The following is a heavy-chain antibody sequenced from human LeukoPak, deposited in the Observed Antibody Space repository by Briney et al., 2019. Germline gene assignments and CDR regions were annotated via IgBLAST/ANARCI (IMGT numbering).Heavy chain of an antibody. D-gene: IGHD2-2*02. CDR3: ARGVGAIPPFDWFDP. V-gene: IGHV4-39*01. J-gene: IGHJ5*02. CDR2: IYYTGST. Sequence: SETLSLTCIVSGGSLSSTTYYWGWIRQPPGKGLEYIGSIYYTGSTYYNPSLKSRVTISVDTSKNQFSLKLSSVIAADTAVYYCARGVGAIPPFDWFDPWGQGTLVTVSS. CDR1: GGSLSSTTYY.